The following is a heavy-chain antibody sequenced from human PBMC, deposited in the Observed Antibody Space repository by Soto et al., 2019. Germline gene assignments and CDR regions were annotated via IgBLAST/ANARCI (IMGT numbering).Heavy chain of an antibody. J-gene: IGHJ6*02. Sequence: GGSLRLSCAASGFTFSNAWMNWVRQAPGKGLEWVGRIKSKTDGGTTDYAAPVKGRFTISRDDSKNTLYLQMNSLKTEDTAVYYCTTVSDILSYYYYYGMDVWGQGTTVTVSS. V-gene: IGHV3-15*07. CDR2: IKSKTDGGTT. D-gene: IGHD3-9*01. CDR3: TTVSDILSYYYYYGMDV. CDR1: GFTFSNAW.